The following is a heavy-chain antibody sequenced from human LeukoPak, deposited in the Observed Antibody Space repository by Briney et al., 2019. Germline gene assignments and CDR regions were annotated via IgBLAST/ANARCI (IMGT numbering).Heavy chain of an antibody. CDR2: IYYSGST. V-gene: IGHV4-39*02. Sequence: SETLSLTCTVSGGSISSSSYYWGWIRQPPGKGLEWIGSIYYSGSTYYNPSLKSRVTISVDTSKNQFSLKLSSVTAADTAVYYCAREHPKGIAAAGEFDYWGQGTLVTVSS. CDR1: GGSISSSSYY. CDR3: AREHPKGIAAAGEFDY. J-gene: IGHJ4*02. D-gene: IGHD6-13*01.